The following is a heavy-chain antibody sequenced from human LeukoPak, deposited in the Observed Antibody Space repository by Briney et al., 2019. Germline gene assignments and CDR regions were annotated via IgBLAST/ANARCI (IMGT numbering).Heavy chain of an antibody. Sequence: SETLSLTCTAFGGSMRGYYWSWIRQPPGKGLQWIAYMYYSGSTNYNPSLKSRVTISVDTSKNQFSLKLSSVTAADTAVYYCARGNDYYDSTSYYYFAFDIWGQGTMVTVSS. V-gene: IGHV4-59*01. CDR1: GGSMRGYY. D-gene: IGHD3-22*01. J-gene: IGHJ3*02. CDR3: ARGNDYYDSTSYYYFAFDI. CDR2: MYYSGST.